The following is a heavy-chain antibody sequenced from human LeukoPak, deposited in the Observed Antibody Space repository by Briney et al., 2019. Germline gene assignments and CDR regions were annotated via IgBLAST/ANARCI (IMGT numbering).Heavy chain of an antibody. D-gene: IGHD3-9*01. CDR2: IHRDGRT. Sequence: PSGTLSLTCAVSGGSISSTNLWSWVRQPPGQGLEWIGEIHRDGRTRYNPSLTSRVTMSMDYSKNQFSLNVRFVTAADTAIYYCGKTDIYFNPIDYWGPGSLVTVSS. CDR1: GGSISSTNL. V-gene: IGHV4-4*02. J-gene: IGHJ4*02. CDR3: GKTDIYFNPIDY.